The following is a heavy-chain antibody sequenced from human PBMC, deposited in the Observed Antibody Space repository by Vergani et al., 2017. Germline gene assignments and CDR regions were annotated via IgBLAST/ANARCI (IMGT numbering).Heavy chain of an antibody. CDR2: IDPSDSYT. CDR1: GYSFTSYW. CDR3: ARHQSGYDDAFDI. J-gene: IGHJ3*02. V-gene: IGHV5-10-1*01. Sequence: EVQLLESGGGLVQPGESLRISCKGSGYSFTSYWISWVRQMPGKGLEWMGRIDPSDSYTNYSPSFQGHVTISADKSISTAYLQWSSLKASDTAMYYCARHQSGYDDAFDIWGQGTMVTVSS. D-gene: IGHD5-12*01.